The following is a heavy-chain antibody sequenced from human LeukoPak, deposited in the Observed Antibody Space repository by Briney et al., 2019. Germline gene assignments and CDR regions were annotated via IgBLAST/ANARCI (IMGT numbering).Heavy chain of an antibody. CDR3: AREIRVGATLLTQGRWAFDI. V-gene: IGHV4-61*02. CDR2: IYTSGST. J-gene: IGHJ3*02. Sequence: SETLSLTCTVSGGSISSGSYYWSWIRQPAGKGLEWIGRIYTSGSTNYNPSLKSRVTISVDTSKNQFSLKLSSVTAADTAVYYCAREIRVGATLLTQGRWAFDIWGQGTMVTVSS. D-gene: IGHD1-26*01. CDR1: GGSISSGSYY.